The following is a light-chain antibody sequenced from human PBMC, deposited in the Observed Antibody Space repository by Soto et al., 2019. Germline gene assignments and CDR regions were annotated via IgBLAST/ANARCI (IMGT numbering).Light chain of an antibody. Sequence: QSVLAQPASLSGSPGQSIAISCAGTISDVGGYNSVSWYQQHPGKAPKLMIYDVSNRPSGVSNRFSGSKSVNTASLTISGLQAEDEADYYCCSFTSSSTPGYVFGTGTKVTVL. J-gene: IGLJ1*01. CDR1: ISDVGGYNS. CDR3: CSFTSSSTPGYV. CDR2: DVS. V-gene: IGLV2-14*03.